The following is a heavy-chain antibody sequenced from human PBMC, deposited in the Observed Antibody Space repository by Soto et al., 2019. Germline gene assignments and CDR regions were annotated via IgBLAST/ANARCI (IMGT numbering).Heavy chain of an antibody. CDR3: ARHVNPWAQGAFDI. D-gene: IGHD7-27*01. J-gene: IGHJ3*02. CDR1: GGSIISSSYY. CDR2: IYYSGST. Sequence: SETLSLTFTVSGGSIISSSYYWGWIRQPPGKGLEWIGSIYYSGSTYYNPSLKSRVTISVDTSKNQFSLKLSSVTAADTAVYYCARHVNPWAQGAFDIWGQGTMVT. V-gene: IGHV4-39*01.